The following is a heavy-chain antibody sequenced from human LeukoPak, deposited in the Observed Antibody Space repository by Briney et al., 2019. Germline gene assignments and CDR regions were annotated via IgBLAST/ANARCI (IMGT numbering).Heavy chain of an antibody. V-gene: IGHV4-38-2*02. CDR2: IYASGST. Sequence: SETLSLTCTVSGYSISSGYYWGWIRQPAGKGLEWIGRIYASGSTNYNPSLKSRVTISVDTSKNQFSLKLSSVTAADTAVYYCARGGYYGDYYYYYMDVWGKGTTVIIS. CDR3: ARGGYYGDYYYYYMDV. CDR1: GYSISSGYY. J-gene: IGHJ6*03. D-gene: IGHD3-22*01.